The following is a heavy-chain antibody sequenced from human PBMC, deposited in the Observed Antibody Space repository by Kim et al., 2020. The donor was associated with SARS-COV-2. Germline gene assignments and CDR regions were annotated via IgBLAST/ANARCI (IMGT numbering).Heavy chain of an antibody. J-gene: IGHJ4*02. CDR1: GFTFSSYA. Sequence: GGSLRLSCAASGFTFSSYAMSWVRQAPGKGLEWVSAISGSGGSTYYADSVKGRFTISRDNSKNTLYLQMNSLRAEDTAVYYCAKSVNYYDSSGYVTDYYFDYWGQGTLVTVSS. CDR2: ISGSGGST. V-gene: IGHV3-23*01. D-gene: IGHD3-22*01. CDR3: AKSVNYYDSSGYVTDYYFDY.